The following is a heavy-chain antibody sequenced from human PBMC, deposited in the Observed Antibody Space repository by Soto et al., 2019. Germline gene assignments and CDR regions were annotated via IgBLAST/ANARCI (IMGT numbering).Heavy chain of an antibody. CDR3: ARTTAVPNTLRSRYFFDY. Sequence: SETLSLTCSVSGGSVSDKTYYWSWIRQPPGKRLEWIGYDYHSGTTNYNPSLKSRVTISVDLSKNRFSLRLSSVTTADTALYYCARTTAVPNTLRSRYFFDYWGQGTLVTVSS. D-gene: IGHD4-17*01. CDR1: GGSVSDKTYY. CDR2: DYHSGTT. J-gene: IGHJ4*02. V-gene: IGHV4-61*01.